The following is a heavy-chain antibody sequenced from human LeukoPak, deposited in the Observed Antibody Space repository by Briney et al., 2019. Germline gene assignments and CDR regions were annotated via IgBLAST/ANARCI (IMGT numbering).Heavy chain of an antibody. CDR3: ARDVGRLGTVVTRAFDY. V-gene: IGHV3-21*01. CDR1: GFTFSSYS. D-gene: IGHD4-23*01. CDR2: ISSSSSYI. J-gene: IGHJ4*02. Sequence: GGSLRLPCAASGFTFSSYSMNWVRQAPGKGLEWVSSISSSSSYIYYADSVKGRFTISRDNAKNSLYLQMNSLRAEDTAVYYCARDVGRLGTVVTRAFDYWGQGTLVTVSS.